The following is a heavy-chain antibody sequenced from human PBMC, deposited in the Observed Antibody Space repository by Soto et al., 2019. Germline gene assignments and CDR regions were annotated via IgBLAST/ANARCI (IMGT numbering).Heavy chain of an antibody. J-gene: IGHJ4*02. Sequence: QVHLVQSGAEVKKPGSSVKLSCKASGGTFSSSTLTWVRQAPGQGLEWVGGIIPLLGTGNYAQRFQGRVTITADRSTSTAYMELSSLTSEDTALYFCARGAASTGWFNFWGQGTLVTVSS. V-gene: IGHV1-69*06. CDR1: GGTFSSST. CDR3: ARGAASTGWFNF. CDR2: IIPLLGTG. D-gene: IGHD6-19*01.